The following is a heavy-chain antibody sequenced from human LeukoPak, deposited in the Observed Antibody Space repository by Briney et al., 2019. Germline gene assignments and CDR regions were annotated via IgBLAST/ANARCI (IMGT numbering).Heavy chain of an antibody. CDR3: ASDSLTGYSTFDS. CDR2: IYYRGST. Sequence: PSETLSLTCNVSGGSISSTSYYWGWIRQPPGKGLEWIGSIYYRGSTYYNPSLESRVTISVDTSNNRFFLKLTSVAAADTAVYFCASDSLTGYSTFDSWGLGTLVTVSS. D-gene: IGHD3-9*01. CDR1: GGSISSTSYY. J-gene: IGHJ4*02. V-gene: IGHV4-39*01.